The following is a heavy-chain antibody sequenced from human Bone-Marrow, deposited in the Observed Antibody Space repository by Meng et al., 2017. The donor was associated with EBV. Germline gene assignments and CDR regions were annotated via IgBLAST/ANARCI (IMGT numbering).Heavy chain of an antibody. V-gene: IGHV4-39*01. D-gene: IGHD6-19*01. Sequence: QLQLRESGPGQVKPSETLSLTCTVSGDSISSFYYWGWIRQPPGRGLEWIGSVHYTGSTYYSPSLKSRVTVSLDTSKNQFSLRLTSVTAADTAVYYCARPFPSWQSPRLDPFGAWGQGTLVTVSS. CDR2: VHYTGST. CDR3: ARPFPSWQSPRLDPFGA. J-gene: IGHJ5*02. CDR1: GDSISSFYY.